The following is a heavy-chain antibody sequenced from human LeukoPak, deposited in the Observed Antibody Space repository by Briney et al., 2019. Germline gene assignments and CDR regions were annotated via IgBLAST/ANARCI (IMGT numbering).Heavy chain of an antibody. Sequence: SETLSLTCAVYGGSFSGYHWSWIRQPPGKGLEWIGEINHSGSTNYNPSLKSRVTISVDTSKNQFSLKLSSVTAADTAVYYCATVYDFWSGLVNYRGQGTLVTVSS. V-gene: IGHV4-34*01. J-gene: IGHJ4*02. D-gene: IGHD3-3*01. CDR3: ATVYDFWSGLVNY. CDR1: GGSFSGYH. CDR2: INHSGST.